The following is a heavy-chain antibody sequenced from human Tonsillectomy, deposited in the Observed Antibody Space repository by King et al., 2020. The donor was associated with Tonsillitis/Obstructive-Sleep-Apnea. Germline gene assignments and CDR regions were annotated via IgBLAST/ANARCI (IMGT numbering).Heavy chain of an antibody. CDR1: GYTFTGYY. V-gene: IGHV1-2*02. CDR2: IDPNSGGA. Sequence: VQLVESGAEVKKPGASVKVSCKASGYTFTGYYIHWVRQAPGHGLEWMGWIDPNSGGANYAQKFQGRVTMTRDTSISTVYMELSRLRSDDTAVYYCARGDFWFTDVWGQGTTVTVSS. CDR3: ARGDFWFTDV. D-gene: IGHD3-10*01. J-gene: IGHJ6*02.